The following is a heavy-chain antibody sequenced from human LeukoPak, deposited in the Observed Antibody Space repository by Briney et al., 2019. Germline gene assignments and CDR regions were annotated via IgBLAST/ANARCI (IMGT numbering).Heavy chain of an antibody. CDR1: GGSISSSSYY. Sequence: PSESLSLTCTVSGGSISSSSYYRGWIRQPPGNGLAWIGSIYYSGSTSYNPSPKSQVTISVDTYKSQFSLKLSSVTAADTAVYYCARENYDYVWGRYRPIGYWGQGTLVTVSS. J-gene: IGHJ4*02. D-gene: IGHD3-16*02. CDR2: IYYSGST. CDR3: ARENYDYVWGRYRPIGY. V-gene: IGHV4-39*07.